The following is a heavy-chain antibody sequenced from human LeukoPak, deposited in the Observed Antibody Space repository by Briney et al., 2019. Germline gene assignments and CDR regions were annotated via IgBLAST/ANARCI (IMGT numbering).Heavy chain of an antibody. V-gene: IGHV3-23*01. D-gene: IGHD6-13*01. CDR2: ISGSGGST. J-gene: IGHJ2*01. CDR3: AKDRSSSWYHNWYFDL. Sequence: GGSLRLSCAASGFTFSSYAMSWVRQAPGKGLEWVSAISGSGGSTYYAYSVKGRFTISRDNSKNTLYLQMNSLRAEDTAVYYCAKDRSSSWYHNWYFDLWGRGTLVTVSS. CDR1: GFTFSSYA.